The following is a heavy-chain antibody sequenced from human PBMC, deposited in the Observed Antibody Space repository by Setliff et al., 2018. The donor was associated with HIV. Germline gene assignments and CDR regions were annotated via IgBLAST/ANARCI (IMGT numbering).Heavy chain of an antibody. J-gene: IGHJ4*02. CDR3: ARKRLLGAARPYYFDY. CDR1: GGSFSGYY. V-gene: IGHV4-34*01. Sequence: PSETLSLTCAVYGGSFSGYYWSWIRQPPGKGLEWIGEINHSGSTNYNPSLKSRVTISVDTSKNQFSLKLSSVTAADTAVYYCARKRLLGAARPYYFDYWGQGTLVTVSS. CDR2: INHSGST. D-gene: IGHD6-6*01.